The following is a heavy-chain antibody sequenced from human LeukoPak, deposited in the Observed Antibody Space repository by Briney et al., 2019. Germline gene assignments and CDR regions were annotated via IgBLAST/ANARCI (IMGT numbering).Heavy chain of an antibody. CDR3: ASAHTSGMDY. Sequence: SETLSLTCTVSGASMSSYSWSWIRQPPGKRLEWIGYIYYSGNTNYNPSLKSRVTISVDTSKNQFSLKVSSVTAADTAVYYCASAHTSGMDYWGQGALVTVSS. V-gene: IGHV4-59*01. D-gene: IGHD3-22*01. J-gene: IGHJ4*02. CDR1: GASMSSYS. CDR2: IYYSGNT.